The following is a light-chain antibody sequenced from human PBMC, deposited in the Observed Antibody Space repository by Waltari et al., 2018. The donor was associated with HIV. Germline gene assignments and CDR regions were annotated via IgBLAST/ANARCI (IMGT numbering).Light chain of an antibody. CDR1: SSNIGAGYD. Sequence: QSVLTQPPSVSGAPGQRVTISCTGSSSNIGAGYDVHWYQQLPGTAPKLLIYGNGKRPAGFPDRFSGSKSGTSASLAITGLQAEDEADYYCQSYDSSLSGSVFGGGTKLTVL. V-gene: IGLV1-40*01. CDR2: GNG. CDR3: QSYDSSLSGSV. J-gene: IGLJ2*01.